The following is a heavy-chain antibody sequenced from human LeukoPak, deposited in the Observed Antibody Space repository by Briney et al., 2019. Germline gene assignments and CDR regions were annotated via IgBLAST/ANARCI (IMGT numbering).Heavy chain of an antibody. CDR3: ARRGPFYGDYVGGWFDP. V-gene: IGHV1-18*01. Sequence: ASVKVSCKASGYTFTSYGISWVRQAPGQGLEWMGWISAYNGNTNYAQKLQGRVTMTTDTSTSTAYMELRSLRSDDTAVYYCARRGPFYGDYVGGWFDPWGQGTLVTVSS. CDR2: ISAYNGNT. D-gene: IGHD4-17*01. J-gene: IGHJ5*02. CDR1: GYTFTSYG.